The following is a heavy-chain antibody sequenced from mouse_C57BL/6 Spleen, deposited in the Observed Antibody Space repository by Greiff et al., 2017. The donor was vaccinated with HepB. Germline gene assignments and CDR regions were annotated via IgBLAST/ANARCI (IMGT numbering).Heavy chain of an antibody. CDR2: IYPGDGDT. Sequence: KESGPELVKPGASVKISCKASGYAFSSSWMNWVKQRPGEGLEWIGRIYPGDGDTNYNGKFKGKATLTADKSSSTAYMQLSSLTSEDSAVYFCAREDGNYGDYYAMDYWGQGTSVTVSS. CDR3: AREDGNYGDYYAMDY. V-gene: IGHV1-82*01. J-gene: IGHJ4*01. D-gene: IGHD2-1*01. CDR1: GYAFSSSW.